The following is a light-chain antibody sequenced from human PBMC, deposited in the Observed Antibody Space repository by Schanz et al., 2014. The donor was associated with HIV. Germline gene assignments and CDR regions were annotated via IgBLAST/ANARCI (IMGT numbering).Light chain of an antibody. V-gene: IGLV2-18*02. Sequence: QSALTQPPSVSGSPGQSVTISCTGTSSDVGSYNRVSWYQQPPGTAPKLMIYEVSSRPSGVVDRFSGSKSGNTASLTISGLQPEDEADYYCSSYTTSSTLVFGGGTKLTVL. CDR3: SSYTTSSTLV. CDR2: EVS. CDR1: SSDVGSYNR. J-gene: IGLJ2*01.